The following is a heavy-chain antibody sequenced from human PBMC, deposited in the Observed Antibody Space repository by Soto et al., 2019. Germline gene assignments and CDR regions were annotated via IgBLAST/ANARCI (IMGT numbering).Heavy chain of an antibody. CDR3: AKEITTAGTLDAFEI. Sequence: PGGSLRLSCAASGFIFRNYGMHWVRQAPGKGLEWVAVISFDGNKRYYADSVKGRFTISRDNSNNTLYLQMNSLRPEDTALYYCAKEITTAGTLDAFEIWGQGTMVTVPS. J-gene: IGHJ3*02. CDR2: ISFDGNKR. D-gene: IGHD6-13*01. V-gene: IGHV3-30*18. CDR1: GFIFRNYG.